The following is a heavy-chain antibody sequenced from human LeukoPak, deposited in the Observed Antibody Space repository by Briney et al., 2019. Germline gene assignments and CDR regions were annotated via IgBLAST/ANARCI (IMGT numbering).Heavy chain of an antibody. J-gene: IGHJ6*02. CDR3: ATAGVGAISSYYYGMDV. CDR2: IYSGGST. D-gene: IGHD1-26*01. CDR1: GFTVSSNY. Sequence: GGPLRLSCAASGFTVSSNYMSWVRQAPGKGLGWVSVIYSGGSTYYADSVKGRFTISRHNSKNTLYLQMNSLRAEDTAVYYCATAGVGAISSYYYGMDVWGQGTTVTVSS. V-gene: IGHV3-53*04.